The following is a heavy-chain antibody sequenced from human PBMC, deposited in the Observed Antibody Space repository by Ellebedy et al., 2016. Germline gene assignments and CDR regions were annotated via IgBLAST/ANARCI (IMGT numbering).Heavy chain of an antibody. CDR1: GFTFSSYG. D-gene: IGHD6-19*01. V-gene: IGHV3-30*03. Sequence: GGSLRLSCAASGFTFSSYGMHWVRQAPGKGLEWVAVISYDGSNKYYADSVKGRFTISRDNSKNTLYLQMNSLRAEDTAVYYCAREVFFSSGWCHDYWGQGTLVTVSS. J-gene: IGHJ4*02. CDR2: ISYDGSNK. CDR3: AREVFFSSGWCHDY.